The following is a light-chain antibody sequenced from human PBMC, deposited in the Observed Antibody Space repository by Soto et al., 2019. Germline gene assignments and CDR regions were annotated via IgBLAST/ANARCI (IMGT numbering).Light chain of an antibody. J-gene: IGKJ2*01. CDR2: DAS. CDR1: QDISNY. CDR3: QQYDNLPYT. Sequence: DIQMTQSPSSLSASVGDRVTITCQASQDISNYLNWYQQKPGKAPKLLIYDASNLETRVPSRFSGSGSGGDFTFTISSLQPEDIATYYCQQYDNLPYTFGQGAKLEIK. V-gene: IGKV1-33*01.